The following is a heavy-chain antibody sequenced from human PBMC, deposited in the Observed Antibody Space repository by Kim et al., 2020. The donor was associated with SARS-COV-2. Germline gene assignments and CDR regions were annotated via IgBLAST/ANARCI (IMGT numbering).Heavy chain of an antibody. CDR2: SNHLGGT. CDR3: ARLGGNTQMGYNWFDP. J-gene: IGHJ5*02. Sequence: SETLSLTCAVHGGSLSGSYWSWIRQPPGKGLEWIGESNHLGGTNYNPSLKSRVTISVDTSKNQFSLRVSSVTAAGTAVYYCARLGGNTQMGYNWFDPWGQGTRVTVAS. D-gene: IGHD2-15*01. CDR1: GGSLSGSY. V-gene: IGHV4-34*01.